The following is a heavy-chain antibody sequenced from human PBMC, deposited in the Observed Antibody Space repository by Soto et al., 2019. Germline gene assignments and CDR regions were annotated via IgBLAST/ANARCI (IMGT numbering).Heavy chain of an antibody. Sequence: QVQLVESGGGVVQPGRSLRLSCVASGFTFSTAGMHWVRQAPGEGLEWVGVIYYDGSEQYYGDSVKGRFTISRDNSKNTLYLQMNSLRDEATALYYCAKEESSGWYRTADYWGQGTLVTVSS. J-gene: IGHJ4*02. D-gene: IGHD6-19*01. CDR3: AKEESSGWYRTADY. V-gene: IGHV3-30*18. CDR2: IYYDGSEQ. CDR1: GFTFSTAG.